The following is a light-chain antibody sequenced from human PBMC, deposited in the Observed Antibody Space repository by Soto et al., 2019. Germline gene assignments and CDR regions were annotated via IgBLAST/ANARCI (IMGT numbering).Light chain of an antibody. J-gene: IGLJ1*01. Sequence: QSDLTQPASVSGSPGQSSTISCTGTSSGVGGYNYVSWYQQHPGKAPKLMIYDVSNRPSGVSNRFSGSKSGNTASLTISGLLAEDEADYYCSSYTSSSSYVFGTGTKVTVL. V-gene: IGLV2-14*01. CDR2: DVS. CDR3: SSYTSSSSYV. CDR1: SSGVGGYNY.